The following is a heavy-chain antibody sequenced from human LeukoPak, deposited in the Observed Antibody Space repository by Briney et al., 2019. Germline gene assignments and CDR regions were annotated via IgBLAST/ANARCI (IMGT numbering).Heavy chain of an antibody. V-gene: IGHV3-30*18. CDR2: ISYDGSNK. D-gene: IGHD3-22*01. CDR3: AKVNYYGNSAYDY. Sequence: GTSLRLSCAASGFTFSSYGMHWVRQAPGKGLEWVAVISYDGSNKNYANSVTGRLTISRNNSKNILYLQMNSLRAEDSAMYYCAKVNYYGNSAYDYWGQGTLVTVSS. J-gene: IGHJ4*02. CDR1: GFTFSSYG.